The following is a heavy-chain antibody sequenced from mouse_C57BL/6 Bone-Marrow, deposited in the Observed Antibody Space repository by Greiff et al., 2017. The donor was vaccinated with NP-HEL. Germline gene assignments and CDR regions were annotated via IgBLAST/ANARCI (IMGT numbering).Heavy chain of an antibody. CDR2: IDPSDSYT. V-gene: IGHV1-69*01. D-gene: IGHD1-1*02. Sequence: QVQLQQPGAELVMPGASVKLSCKASGYTFTSYWMHWVKQRPGQGLEWIGEIDPSDSYTNYNQKFKGKSTLTVDKSSSTAYMQLSSLTSEYSAVYYCARWYDYWGQGTTLTVSS. CDR3: ARWYDY. CDR1: GYTFTSYW. J-gene: IGHJ2*01.